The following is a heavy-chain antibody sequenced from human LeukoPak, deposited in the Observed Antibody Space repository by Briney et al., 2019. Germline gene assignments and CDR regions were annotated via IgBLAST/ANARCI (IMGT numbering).Heavy chain of an antibody. J-gene: IGHJ5*02. V-gene: IGHV4-4*08. D-gene: IGHD6-19*01. CDR3: ARSPHNSAWYEKWFDP. CDR1: GGSISTYY. CDR2: ISASGGT. Sequence: SETLSLTCTVSGGSISTYYWSWMRQSPGEGLEWIADISASGGTNYNPSLESRVTVSIDSSKNQFSLKLSSVTAADTAVFYCARSPHNSAWYEKWFDPWGQGTLVTVSS.